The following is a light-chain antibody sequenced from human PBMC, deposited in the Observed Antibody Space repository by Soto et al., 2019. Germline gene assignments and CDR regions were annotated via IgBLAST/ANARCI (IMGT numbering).Light chain of an antibody. V-gene: IGKV3-20*01. CDR1: QRVCSSY. CDR3: QQYGSSPRT. CDR2: GAS. Sequence: IVLTQSPGTLSLSPGERATLSCRASQRVCSSYLAWYQQNPGQAPRLLIYGASSGATGIPDRFSGSGSGTPFTLTLSRLATEDFAVYYCQQYGSSPRTFGQGTKVDIK. J-gene: IGKJ1*01.